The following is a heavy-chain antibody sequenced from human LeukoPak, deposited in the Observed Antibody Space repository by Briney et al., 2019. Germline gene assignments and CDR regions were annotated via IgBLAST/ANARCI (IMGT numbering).Heavy chain of an antibody. V-gene: IGHV1-2*02. CDR3: ARDRVGSGWPRPYYFEI. J-gene: IGHJ4*02. Sequence: ASVKVSCKPSGYTFTAYYLRWVRQAPGQRPEWRGWINPNTGATMYSQKFQGRVTMTRDTSVSTGYMELRSLTSDDSAVYYCARDRVGSGWPRPYYFEIWGQGTLVTVSS. CDR2: INPNTGAT. D-gene: IGHD6-19*01. CDR1: GYTFTAYY.